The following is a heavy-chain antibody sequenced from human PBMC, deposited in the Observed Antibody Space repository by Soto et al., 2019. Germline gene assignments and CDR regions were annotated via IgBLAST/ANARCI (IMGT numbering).Heavy chain of an antibody. D-gene: IGHD3-3*01. J-gene: IGHJ4*02. Sequence: QVQLVQSGAEVKKPGSSVKVSCKASGGTFSSYAISWVRQAPGQGLEWMGGIIPIFGTANYAQKFQGRVTITADESTSTAYMELSSLRSEDTAVYYCARSSATIGFWRGFGYFDYWGQGTLVTVSS. CDR1: GGTFSSYA. V-gene: IGHV1-69*01. CDR3: ARSSATIGFWRGFGYFDY. CDR2: IIPIFGTA.